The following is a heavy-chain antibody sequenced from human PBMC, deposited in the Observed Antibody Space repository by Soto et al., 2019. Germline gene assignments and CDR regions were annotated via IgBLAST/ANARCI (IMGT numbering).Heavy chain of an antibody. CDR3: ARDQRYLRQGYSDY. Sequence: EVQLVESGGGLVKPGGSLRLSCVGSAFIFSDHSMNWVRQAPGKGLEWVTSIGDTGTFIYYADSVKDRFTISRDNAKNSLFLQMDSLRPEDTAVYYCARDQRYLRQGYSDYWGQGTLVTVSS. CDR2: IGDTGTFI. CDR1: AFIFSDHS. D-gene: IGHD4-4*01. J-gene: IGHJ4*02. V-gene: IGHV3-21*01.